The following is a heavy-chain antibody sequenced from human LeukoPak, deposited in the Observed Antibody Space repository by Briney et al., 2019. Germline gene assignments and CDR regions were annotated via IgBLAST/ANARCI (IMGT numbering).Heavy chain of an antibody. CDR1: GGSFSGYY. CDR2: INHSGST. D-gene: IGHD6-19*01. J-gene: IGHJ4*02. CDR3: ARESIVVAGVDY. Sequence: SETLSLTCAVYGGSFSGYYWSWIRQPPGKGLEWIGEINHSGSTNYNPSLKSRVTISVDTSKNQFSLKLSSVTAADTAVYYCARESIVVAGVDYWGQGTLVTVSS. V-gene: IGHV4-34*01.